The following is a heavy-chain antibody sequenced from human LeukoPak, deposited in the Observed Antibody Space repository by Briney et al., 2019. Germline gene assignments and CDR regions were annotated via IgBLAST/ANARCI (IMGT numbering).Heavy chain of an antibody. J-gene: IGHJ5*02. CDR3: ARDPGYYYGSDPNWFDP. CDR1: GGSISSYY. V-gene: IGHV4-4*07. Sequence: SETLSLTCTVSGGSISSYYWSWIRQPAGKGLEWIGRIYTSGSTNYNPSLKSRVTMSVDTSKNQFSLKLSSVTAADTAVYYCARDPGYYYGSDPNWFDPWGQGTLVTVSS. D-gene: IGHD3-10*01. CDR2: IYTSGST.